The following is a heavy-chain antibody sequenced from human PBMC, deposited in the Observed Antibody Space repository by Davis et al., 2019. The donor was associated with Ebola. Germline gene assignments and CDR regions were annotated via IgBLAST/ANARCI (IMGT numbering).Heavy chain of an antibody. J-gene: IGHJ3*02. CDR3: AKGPRTGDSGAFDI. D-gene: IGHD7-27*01. Sequence: GESLKISCAASGFTFSSYAMHWVRQAPGKGLEWVAVISYDGSNKYYADSVKGRFTISRDNSKNTLYLQMNSLRAEDTAVYYCAKGPRTGDSGAFDIWGQGTMVTVSS. CDR1: GFTFSSYA. CDR2: ISYDGSNK. V-gene: IGHV3-30-3*01.